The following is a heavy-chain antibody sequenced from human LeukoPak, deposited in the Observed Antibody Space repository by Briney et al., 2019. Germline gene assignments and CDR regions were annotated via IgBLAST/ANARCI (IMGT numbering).Heavy chain of an antibody. CDR1: GFTFSSHS. J-gene: IGHJ4*02. Sequence: GGSLRLSCAVSGFTFSSHSMTGVRQAPGKGLDWVSTISPSGGSTFYADSVKGRFAVSRDNSRNTLYLQMNTLRAEDTAVYYCSAQPEALAGGLHYWGQGALVTVSS. CDR3: SAQPEALAGGLHY. V-gene: IGHV3-23*01. CDR2: ISPSGGST. D-gene: IGHD6-19*01.